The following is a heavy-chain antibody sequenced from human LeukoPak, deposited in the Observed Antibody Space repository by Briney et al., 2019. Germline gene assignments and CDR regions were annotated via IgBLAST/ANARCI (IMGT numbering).Heavy chain of an antibody. CDR1: GFTVSSNH. V-gene: IGHV3-53*01. CDR2: IYSGGST. Sequence: PGGSLRLSCAASGFTVSSNHMSWVRQAPGKGLEWVSVIYSGGSTYYADSVKGRFTISRDNSKNTLYLQMNSLRAEDTAVYYCARDKYDAFDIWGQGTMVTVSS. CDR3: ARDKYDAFDI. J-gene: IGHJ3*02. D-gene: IGHD2-2*01.